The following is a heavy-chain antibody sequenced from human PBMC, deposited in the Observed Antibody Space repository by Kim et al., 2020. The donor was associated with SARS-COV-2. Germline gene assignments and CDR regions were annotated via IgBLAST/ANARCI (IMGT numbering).Heavy chain of an antibody. CDR2: ST. CDR3: AREVSGSSLK. D-gene: IGHD6-13*01. J-gene: IGHJ4*02. V-gene: IGHV4-39*07. Sequence: STYYNPSLKSRVTISVDTSKNQFSLTLSSVTAADTAVYYCAREVSGSSLKWGQGTLVTVSS.